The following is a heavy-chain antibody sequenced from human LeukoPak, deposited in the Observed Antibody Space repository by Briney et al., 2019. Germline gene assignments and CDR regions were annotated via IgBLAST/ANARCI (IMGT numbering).Heavy chain of an antibody. CDR1: GGSFSGYY. CDR2: INHSGST. V-gene: IGHV4-34*01. J-gene: IGHJ3*02. Sequence: SETLSLTCAVYGGSFSGYYWSWIRQPPGKGLGWIGEINHSGSTNYNPSLKSRVTISVDTSKNQFSLKLSSVTAADTAVYYCARGPQRAFDIWGQGTMVTVSS. CDR3: ARGPQRAFDI.